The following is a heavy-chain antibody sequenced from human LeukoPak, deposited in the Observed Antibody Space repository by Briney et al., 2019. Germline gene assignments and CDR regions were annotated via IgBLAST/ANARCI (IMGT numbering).Heavy chain of an antibody. D-gene: IGHD3-10*01. CDR2: IIPILGIA. Sequence: ASVKVSCKASGGTFSSYAISWVRQAPGQGLEWMGRIIPILGIANYAQKFQGRVTITADKSTSTAYMELSSLRSDDTAVYYCARTQLWFGELPFDYWGQGTLVTVSS. CDR3: ARTQLWFGELPFDY. V-gene: IGHV1-69*04. J-gene: IGHJ4*02. CDR1: GGTFSSYA.